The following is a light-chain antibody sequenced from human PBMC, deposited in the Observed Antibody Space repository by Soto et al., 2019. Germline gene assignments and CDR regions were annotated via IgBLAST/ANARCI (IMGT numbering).Light chain of an antibody. V-gene: IGKV1-39*01. CDR3: QQSYSTPQT. CDR2: AAT. J-gene: IGKJ1*01. CDR1: QGISTY. Sequence: DIQMTQSPSSLSASVGYRVTITCRASQGISTYLNWYQQKPGKAPKLLIYAATSLQSGVPSRFSGSGSGTDFTLTISSLQPEDFATYYCQQSYSTPQTFGQGTKVDI.